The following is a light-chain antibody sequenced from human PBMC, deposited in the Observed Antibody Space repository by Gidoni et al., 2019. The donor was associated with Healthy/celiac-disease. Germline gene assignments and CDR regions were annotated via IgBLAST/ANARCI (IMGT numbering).Light chain of an antibody. J-gene: IGKJ3*01. Sequence: DIQMTQSPSSLSASVGDRVTITCQASQDISNYLNWYQQKPGKAPKLLIYDASNLETGVPSRFSGSGSGIDFTFTISSLQPEDIATYYCQQYDNLPRWTFGPGTKVDIK. CDR3: QQYDNLPRWT. CDR2: DAS. V-gene: IGKV1-33*01. CDR1: QDISNY.